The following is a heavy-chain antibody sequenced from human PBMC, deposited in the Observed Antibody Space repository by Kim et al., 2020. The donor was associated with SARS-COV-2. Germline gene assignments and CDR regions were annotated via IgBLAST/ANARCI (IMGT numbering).Heavy chain of an antibody. Sequence: ASVKVSCKAFGYSFINYHMHWVRQAPGLGLEWMGIINPSGATTSYAQNFQGRVIVTRDTSTSTVYMELSSLRSEDTAIYYCARLALVGGLDVWGQGTTVTVSS. D-gene: IGHD2-8*02. CDR3: ARLALVGGLDV. CDR1: GYSFINYH. CDR2: INPSGATT. V-gene: IGHV1-46*01. J-gene: IGHJ6*02.